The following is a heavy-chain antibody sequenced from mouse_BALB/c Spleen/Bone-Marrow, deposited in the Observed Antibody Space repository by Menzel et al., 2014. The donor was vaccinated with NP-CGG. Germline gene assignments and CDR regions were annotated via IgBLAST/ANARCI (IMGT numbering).Heavy chain of an antibody. Sequence: VQLQQSGPELVKSGASVKMSCKASGYPFTSYVMHWVKQKPGQGLEWIGYINPYNDGTKYNEKFKGKATLTSDKSSSAAYMELSSLTSEDSAVYYRARDGNPYWYFDVWGAGTTVTVAS. CDR1: GYPFTSYV. CDR2: INPYNDGT. J-gene: IGHJ1*01. V-gene: IGHV1-14*01. D-gene: IGHD2-1*01. CDR3: ARDGNPYWYFDV.